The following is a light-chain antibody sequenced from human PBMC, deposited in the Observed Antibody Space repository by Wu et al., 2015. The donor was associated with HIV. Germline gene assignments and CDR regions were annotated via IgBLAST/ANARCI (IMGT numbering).Light chain of an antibody. CDR2: GAY. V-gene: IGKV3-15*01. J-gene: IGKJ1*01. CDR1: QSVSSN. CDR3: QQYNNWPPWT. Sequence: EIVMTQSPATLSVSPGERATLSCRASQSVSSNLAWYQQKPGQAPRLLIYGAYTRATGIPARFSGSGSGTEFTLTISSMQSEDFAVYHCQQYNNWPPWTFGQGTKVEIK.